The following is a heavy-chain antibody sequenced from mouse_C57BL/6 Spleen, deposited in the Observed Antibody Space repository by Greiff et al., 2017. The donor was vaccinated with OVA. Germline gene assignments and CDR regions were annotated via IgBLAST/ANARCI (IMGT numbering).Heavy chain of an antibody. CDR2: IYPGSGNT. CDR3: ARLGRGYFDY. D-gene: IGHD4-1*01. V-gene: IGHV1-66*01. CDR1: GYSFTSYY. Sequence: VQLQESGPELVKPGASVKISCKASGYSFTSYYIHWVKQRPGQGLEWIGWIYPGSGNTKYNEKFKGKATLTADTSSSTAYMQLSSLTSEDSAVYYCARLGRGYFDYWGQGTTLTVSS. J-gene: IGHJ2*01.